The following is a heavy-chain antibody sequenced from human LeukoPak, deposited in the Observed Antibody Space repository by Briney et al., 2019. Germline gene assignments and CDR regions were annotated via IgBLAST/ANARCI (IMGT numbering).Heavy chain of an antibody. V-gene: IGHV1-2*02. J-gene: IGHJ4*02. CDR1: GYTFIGYY. CDR2: INPNSGGT. CDR3: ARGIQYYDILTGYYFDY. Sequence: ASVKVSCKASGYTFIGYYMHWVRQAPGQGLEWMGWINPNSGGTNYAQKFQGRVTMTRDTSISTAYMELSRLRSDDTAVYYCARGIQYYDILTGYYFDYWGQGTLVTVSS. D-gene: IGHD3-9*01.